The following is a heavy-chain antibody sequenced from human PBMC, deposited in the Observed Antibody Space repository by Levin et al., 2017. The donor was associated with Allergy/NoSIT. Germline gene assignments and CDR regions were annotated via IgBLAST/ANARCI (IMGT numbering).Heavy chain of an antibody. Sequence: PSETLSLTCTVSGGSISSRSYYWGWIRQPPGKGLEWIGSIYYSGSTYYNPSLTSRVTISVDTSKNQFSLQLTSVTVADTAVYYCARGRDSSSWLDALDIWGQGTMVTVSS. CDR2: IYYSGST. V-gene: IGHV4-39*01. CDR3: ARGRDSSSWLDALDI. D-gene: IGHD6-13*01. J-gene: IGHJ3*02. CDR1: GGSISSRSYY.